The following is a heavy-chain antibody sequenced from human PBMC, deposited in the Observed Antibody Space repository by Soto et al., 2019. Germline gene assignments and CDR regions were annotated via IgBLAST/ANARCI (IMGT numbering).Heavy chain of an antibody. Sequence: ASVKVSCKASGYTFTSYGINWVRQAPGQGLEWLGWISAYDGYTNYAQILQGRVSMTTDTSTKTAYMELRSLGSDDTAMYYCARGGFYDSSGARNYYYYGMNVWGQGTTVTVSS. D-gene: IGHD3-22*01. CDR3: ARGGFYDSSGARNYYYYGMNV. CDR2: ISAYDGYT. J-gene: IGHJ6*02. CDR1: GYTFTSYG. V-gene: IGHV1-18*01.